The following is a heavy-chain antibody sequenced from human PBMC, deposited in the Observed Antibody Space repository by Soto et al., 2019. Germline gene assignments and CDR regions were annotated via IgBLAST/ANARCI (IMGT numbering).Heavy chain of an antibody. CDR1: GFTFDDYA. D-gene: IGHD4-17*01. V-gene: IGHV3-9*01. CDR3: AKADYGDYDAYFDY. J-gene: IGHJ4*02. Sequence: EVQLVESGGGLVQPGRSLRLSCAASGFTFDDYAMHWVRQAPGKGLEWVSGISWNSGSIGYADSVKGRFTISRDNAKNSLYQQMNSLRAEDTALYYCAKADYGDYDAYFDYWGQGTLVTVSS. CDR2: ISWNSGSI.